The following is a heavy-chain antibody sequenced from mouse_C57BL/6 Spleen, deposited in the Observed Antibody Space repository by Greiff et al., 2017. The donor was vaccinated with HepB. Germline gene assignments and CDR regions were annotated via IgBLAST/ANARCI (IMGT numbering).Heavy chain of an antibody. Sequence: DVKLQESGPGLVKPSQSLSLTCSVTGYSITSGYYWNWIRQFPGNKLEWMGYISYDGSNNYNPSLQNRISITRDTSKNQFFLKLNSVTTEDTATYYCARDYYGSSYGSFAYWGQGTLVTVSA. CDR1: GYSITSGYY. D-gene: IGHD1-1*01. CDR3: ARDYYGSSYGSFAY. CDR2: ISYDGSN. V-gene: IGHV3-6*01. J-gene: IGHJ3*01.